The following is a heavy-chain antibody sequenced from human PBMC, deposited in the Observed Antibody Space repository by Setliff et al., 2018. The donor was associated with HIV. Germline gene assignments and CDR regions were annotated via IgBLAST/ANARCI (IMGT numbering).Heavy chain of an antibody. CDR2: IRSKAYGGTT. D-gene: IGHD6-19*01. Sequence: SLRLSCTASGFTFGDYAMSWVRQAPGKGLEWVGFIRSKAYGGTTEYAASVKGRFTISRDDSKSIAYLQMNSLKTEDTAVYYCTRGRYSSGWSDYWGQGTLVTVSS. J-gene: IGHJ4*02. V-gene: IGHV3-49*04. CDR3: TRGRYSSGWSDY. CDR1: GFTFGDYA.